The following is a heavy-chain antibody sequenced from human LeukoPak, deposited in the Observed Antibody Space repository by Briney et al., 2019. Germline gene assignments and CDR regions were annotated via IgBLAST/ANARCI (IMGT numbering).Heavy chain of an antibody. J-gene: IGHJ4*02. CDR1: GFTFSSYA. CDR2: ISGSGGNT. CDR3: AKGATGWYGNYFDY. Sequence: GGSLRLSCAASGFTFSSYAMTWVRQAPGKGLEWVSAISGSGGNTYYADSVKGRFTISRDNSKNTLYLQMNSLRGEDTAVYFYAKGATGWYGNYFDYWGQGTLVTVSS. D-gene: IGHD6-19*01. V-gene: IGHV3-23*01.